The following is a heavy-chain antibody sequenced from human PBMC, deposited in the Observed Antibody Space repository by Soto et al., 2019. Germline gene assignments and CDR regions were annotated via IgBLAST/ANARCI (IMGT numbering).Heavy chain of an antibody. D-gene: IGHD5-12*01. CDR1: GFSFSSYW. CDR2: IKEDGSEK. V-gene: IGHV3-7*05. J-gene: IGHJ6*02. CDR3: AREPYNDGGYGYGMDV. Sequence: EVQLVESGGGLVQPGGSVRLSCVVSGFSFSSYWMSWVRQAPGKGLEWVANIKEDGSEKVYVDSVKGRFIISRDNADNSLSLQRTSLRAEDTAVSYCAREPYNDGGYGYGMDVWGQGTTGIVSS.